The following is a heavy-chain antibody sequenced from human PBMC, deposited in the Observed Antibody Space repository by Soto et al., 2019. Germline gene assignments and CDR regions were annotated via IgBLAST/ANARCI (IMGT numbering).Heavy chain of an antibody. CDR2: IYYSGST. CDR3: ARKSKVVTANQDAFDI. V-gene: IGHV4-59*01. Sequence: SETLSLTCTVSGGSISSYYWSWIRQPPGKGLEWIGYIYYSGSTNYNPSLKSRVTISVDTSKNQFSLKLISVTAADTAVYYCARKSKVVTANQDAFDIWGQGTMVT. D-gene: IGHD2-21*02. J-gene: IGHJ3*02. CDR1: GGSISSYY.